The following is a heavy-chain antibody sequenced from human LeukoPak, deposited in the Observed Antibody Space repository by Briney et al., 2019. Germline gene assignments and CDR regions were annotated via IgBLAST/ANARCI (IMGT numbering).Heavy chain of an antibody. CDR1: GFTFSSYA. D-gene: IGHD3-10*01. Sequence: TGGSLRLSCAASGFTFSSYAMSWVRQAPGKGLEWVSAISGSGGSTYYADSVKGRFTISRDNSKNTLYLQMNSLRAEDTAVYYCAKESGEGAMVRGVWGPVDAFDIWGQGTMVTVSS. CDR2: ISGSGGST. CDR3: AKESGEGAMVRGVWGPVDAFDI. V-gene: IGHV3-23*01. J-gene: IGHJ3*02.